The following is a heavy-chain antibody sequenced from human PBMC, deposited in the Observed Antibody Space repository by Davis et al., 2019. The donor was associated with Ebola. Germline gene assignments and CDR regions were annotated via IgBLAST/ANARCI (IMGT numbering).Heavy chain of an antibody. CDR2: SHYSGST. CDR3: ARTYYYDSSGYFPFDY. J-gene: IGHJ4*02. CDR1: GRSFSGYY. D-gene: IGHD3-22*01. V-gene: IGHV4-59*12. Sequence: SETLSLTCAVYGRSFSGYYWSWIRQPPGKGLEWIGYSHYSGSTNYNPSLKSRVTISTDTSRSQFSLTLSSVTAADTAVYYCARTYYYDSSGYFPFDYWGQGTLVTVSS.